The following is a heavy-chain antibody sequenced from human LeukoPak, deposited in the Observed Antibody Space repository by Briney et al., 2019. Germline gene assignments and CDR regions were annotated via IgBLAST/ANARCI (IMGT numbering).Heavy chain of an antibody. CDR1: GFTFSSYS. CDR2: ISSSSSYI. CDR3: ASDSSSGWFHYYYGMDV. V-gene: IGHV3-21*01. J-gene: IGHJ6*02. Sequence: PGGSLRLSCAASGFTFSSYSMNWVRQAPGKGLEWVSSISSSSSYIYYADSVKGRFTISRDNAKNSLHLQMNSLRAEDTAVYYCASDSSSGWFHYYYGMDVWGQGTTVTVSS. D-gene: IGHD6-19*01.